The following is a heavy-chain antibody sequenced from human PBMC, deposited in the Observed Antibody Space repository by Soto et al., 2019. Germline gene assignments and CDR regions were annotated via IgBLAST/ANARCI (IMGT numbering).Heavy chain of an antibody. Sequence: QVQLVQSGAEVKKPGASVKVSCKASGYTFTGYYMHWVRQAPGQGLEWMGWINPNRGGSNYAQKVDGRVPMTRATSSSTAYMELSRLRSDDTAVSYCARGIEYCSGTSCYGNWFDPWGQGTLVTVSS. CDR3: ARGIEYCSGTSCYGNWFDP. CDR1: GYTFTGYY. CDR2: INPNRGGS. J-gene: IGHJ5*02. D-gene: IGHD2-2*01. V-gene: IGHV1-2*02.